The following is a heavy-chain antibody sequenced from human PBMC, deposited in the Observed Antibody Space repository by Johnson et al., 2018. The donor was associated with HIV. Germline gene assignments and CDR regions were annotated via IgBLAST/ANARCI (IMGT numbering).Heavy chain of an antibody. V-gene: IGHV3-64*01. CDR1: GFTFSSYA. Sequence: VQLVESGGGLVQPGGSLRLSCAASGFTFSSYAMHWVRQAPGKGLEYVSAISSNGGSTYYANSVKGRFTISRDNSKNTLYLQMGSLRAEDMAVYYCASFVVVVAATGAFDIWGQGTMVTVSS. CDR3: ASFVVVVAATGAFDI. CDR2: ISSNGGST. J-gene: IGHJ3*02. D-gene: IGHD2-15*01.